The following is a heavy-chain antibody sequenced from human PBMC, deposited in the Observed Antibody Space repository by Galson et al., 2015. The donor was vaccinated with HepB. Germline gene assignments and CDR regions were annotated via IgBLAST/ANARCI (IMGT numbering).Heavy chain of an antibody. V-gene: IGHV3-30*04. D-gene: IGHD3-9*01. J-gene: IGHJ4*02. CDR2: ISYDGSDK. Sequence: SLRLSCAAPGFTFSSYTMHWVRQAPGKGLEWVAVISYDGSDKYYADSVKGRFTISRDNSKNTPYLQMNSLRVEDTAVYYCARGRRLRYFDWADGTFDYWGQGTLVTVSS. CDR3: ARGRRLRYFDWADGTFDY. CDR1: GFTFSSYT.